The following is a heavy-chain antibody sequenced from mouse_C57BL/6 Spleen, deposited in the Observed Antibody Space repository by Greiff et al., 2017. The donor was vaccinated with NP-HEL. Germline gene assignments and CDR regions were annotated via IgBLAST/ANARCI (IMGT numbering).Heavy chain of an antibody. V-gene: IGHV1-26*01. CDR1: GYTFTDYY. Sequence: VQLQQSGPELVKPGASVQISCKASGYTFTDYYMNWVKQSNGKSLEWIGDINPNNGGPSYHQKFKGKATLTVDKSSSTAYMELRSLTSEDSAVYYCAIRRRDDEGYCVDWFAYGGQGTLFTVSA. D-gene: IGHD2-3*01. CDR2: INPNNGGP. J-gene: IGHJ3*01. CDR3: AIRRRDDEGYCVDWFAY.